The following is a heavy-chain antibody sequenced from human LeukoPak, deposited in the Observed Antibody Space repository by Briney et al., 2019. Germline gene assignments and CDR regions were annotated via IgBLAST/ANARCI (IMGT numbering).Heavy chain of an antibody. CDR3: ARDLTGTTVLGVVP. D-gene: IGHD1-20*01. V-gene: IGHV1-69*13. CDR2: IIPIFGTA. CDR1: GGTFSSYA. J-gene: IGHJ4*02. Sequence: SVKVSCKASGGTFSSYAISWVRQAPGQGLEWMGGIIPIFGTANYAQKFQGRVTITADESTSTAYMELSSLRSEDTAVYYCARDLTGTTVLGVVPWGQGTLVTVSS.